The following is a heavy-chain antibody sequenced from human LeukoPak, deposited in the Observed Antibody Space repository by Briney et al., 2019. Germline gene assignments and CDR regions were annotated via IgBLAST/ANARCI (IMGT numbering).Heavy chain of an antibody. CDR1: GFTFSSYG. CDR3: AKDSDSRGFDY. V-gene: IGHV3-30*18. D-gene: IGHD3-22*01. Sequence: GESLRLSCAASGFTFSSYGMHWVRQAPGRGLEWVAVISYDGSNKYYADSVKGRFTISRDNSKNTLYLQMNSLRAEDTAVYYCAKDSDSRGFDYWGQGTLVTVSS. J-gene: IGHJ4*02. CDR2: ISYDGSNK.